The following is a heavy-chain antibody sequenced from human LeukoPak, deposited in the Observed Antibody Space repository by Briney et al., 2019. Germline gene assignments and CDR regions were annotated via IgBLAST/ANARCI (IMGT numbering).Heavy chain of an antibody. CDR3: AKNNILTGYDLYYFDY. D-gene: IGHD3-9*01. Sequence: GGSLTLSCAASGFAFTSYALSWVRQAPGKRLEWVSAISGSGGSTYYADSVKGRFTISRDNFKNTLYLQMNSLRAEDTAVYYCAKNNILTGYDLYYFDYWGQGTLVTVSS. CDR2: ISGSGGST. J-gene: IGHJ4*02. V-gene: IGHV3-23*01. CDR1: GFAFTSYA.